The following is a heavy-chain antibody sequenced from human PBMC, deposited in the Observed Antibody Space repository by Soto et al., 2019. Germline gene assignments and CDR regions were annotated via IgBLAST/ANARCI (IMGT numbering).Heavy chain of an antibody. Sequence: EVQLVESGGVVVQPGGSLRLSCAASGFIFDDYTMHWVRQAPGKGLEWVSLIPWDGGSTYYADSVKGRFTISRDNSKNSLYLQMSSLRTEDTALYYCAKDGSHYYGSGTYPLYGMDVWGQGTTVTVSS. CDR2: IPWDGGST. D-gene: IGHD3-10*01. CDR3: AKDGSHYYGSGTYPLYGMDV. CDR1: GFIFDDYT. J-gene: IGHJ6*02. V-gene: IGHV3-43*01.